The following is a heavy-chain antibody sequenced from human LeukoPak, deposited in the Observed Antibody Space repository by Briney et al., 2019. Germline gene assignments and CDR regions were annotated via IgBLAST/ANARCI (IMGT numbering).Heavy chain of an antibody. CDR2: INHSGST. D-gene: IGHD2-2*01. CDR1: GGSFSGYY. CDR3: ARGYRLFDY. J-gene: IGHJ4*02. Sequence: SETLSLTCAVYGGSFSGYYWSWIRQPSVKGLEWIGEINHSGSTNYNPSLKSRVTISVDTSKNQFSLKLSSVTAADTAVYYCARGYRLFDYWGQGTLVTVSS. V-gene: IGHV4-34*01.